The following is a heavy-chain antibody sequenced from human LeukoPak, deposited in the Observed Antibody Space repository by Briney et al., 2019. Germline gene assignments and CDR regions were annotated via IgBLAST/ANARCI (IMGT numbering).Heavy chain of an antibody. CDR3: ARTPRYCSSTSCSYYFDY. D-gene: IGHD2-2*01. CDR2: INAGNGNT. V-gene: IGHV1-3*01. CDR1: GYTFTSYA. J-gene: IGHJ4*02. Sequence: ASVKVSCKASGYTFTSYAMHWVRQAPGQRLEWMGWINAGNGNTKYSQKFQGRVTITRDTSASTAYMELSSLRSEDTAVYYCARTPRYCSSTSCSYYFDYWGQGTLVTVSS.